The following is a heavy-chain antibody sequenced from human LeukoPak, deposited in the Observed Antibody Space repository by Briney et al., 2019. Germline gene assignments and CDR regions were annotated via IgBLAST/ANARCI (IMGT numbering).Heavy chain of an antibody. CDR2: INHSGST. CDR3: ARGVAARPVHYYYYMDV. Sequence: SETLSLTCAVYGGSFSGYYWSWIRQPPGKGQEWIGEINHSGSTNYNPSLKSRVTISVDTSKNQFSLKLSSVTAADTAVYYCARGVAARPVHYYYYMDVWGKGTTVTVSS. V-gene: IGHV4-34*01. J-gene: IGHJ6*03. D-gene: IGHD6-6*01. CDR1: GGSFSGYY.